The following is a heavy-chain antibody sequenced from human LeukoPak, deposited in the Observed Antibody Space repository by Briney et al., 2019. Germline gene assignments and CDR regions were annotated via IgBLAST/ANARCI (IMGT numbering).Heavy chain of an antibody. D-gene: IGHD2/OR15-2a*01. Sequence: PSETLSLTCAVSGDSINSFDWWSWVRQSPARGLEWIGEIYHSGGTNYNPSLKSRVTISIGKSKNQLSLKLTSVTAADTAVYFCVGNGYYALDSWGQGTLVTVAS. CDR3: VGNGYYALDS. CDR2: IYHSGGT. J-gene: IGHJ4*02. V-gene: IGHV4-4*02. CDR1: GDSINSFDW.